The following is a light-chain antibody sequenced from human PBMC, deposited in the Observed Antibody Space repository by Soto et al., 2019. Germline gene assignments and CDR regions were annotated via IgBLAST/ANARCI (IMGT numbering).Light chain of an antibody. J-gene: IGLJ3*02. Sequence: QSVLTQPASVSGSPGQSITISCTGSSSDVGSYNLVSWYQQHPGKAPQLMIFEVNKRPSGVSNRFSGSKSGNTASLTISGLQAEDEADYYCCSDAGTSRLLVFGGGTKVTVL. V-gene: IGLV2-23*02. CDR2: EVN. CDR1: SSDVGSYNL. CDR3: CSDAGTSRLLV.